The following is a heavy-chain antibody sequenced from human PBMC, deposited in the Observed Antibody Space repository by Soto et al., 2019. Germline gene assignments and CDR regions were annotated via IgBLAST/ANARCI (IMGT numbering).Heavy chain of an antibody. CDR1: GFTFSSYG. J-gene: IGHJ4*02. Sequence: PGGSLRLSCAASGFTFSSYGMHWVRQAPGKGLEGVAVIWYDGSNKYYADSVKGRFTISRDNSKNTLYLQMNSLRAEDTAVYYCAREGPPLYCSGGSCYSGYFDYWGQGTLVTVSS. D-gene: IGHD2-15*01. CDR3: AREGPPLYCSGGSCYSGYFDY. V-gene: IGHV3-33*01. CDR2: IWYDGSNK.